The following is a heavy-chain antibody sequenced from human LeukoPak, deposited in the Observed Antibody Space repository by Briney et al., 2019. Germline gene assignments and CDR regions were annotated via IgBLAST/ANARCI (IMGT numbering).Heavy chain of an antibody. CDR3: GIVVVVAATFDAFDI. V-gene: IGHV4-34*01. J-gene: IGHJ3*02. CDR2: INHSGST. CDR1: GGSISSYY. Sequence: SETLSLTCTVSGGSISSYYWSWIRQPPGKGLEWIGEINHSGSTNYNPSLKSRVTISVDTSKNQFSLKLSSVTAADTAVYYCGIVVVVAATFDAFDIWGQGTMVTVSS. D-gene: IGHD2-15*01.